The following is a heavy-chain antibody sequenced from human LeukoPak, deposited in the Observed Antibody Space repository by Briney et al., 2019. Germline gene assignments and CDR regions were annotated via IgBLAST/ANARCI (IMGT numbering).Heavy chain of an antibody. CDR3: ASLSPLYFDY. J-gene: IGHJ4*02. V-gene: IGHV4-34*01. CDR2: INHSGST. CDR1: GGSFSGYY. Sequence: SETLSLTCAVYGGSFSGYYWSWIRQPPGKGLEWIGEINHSGSTNYNPSLKSRVTISVDTSKNQFSLKLSSVTAADTAVYYCASLSPLYFDYWGQGTLVTVSS.